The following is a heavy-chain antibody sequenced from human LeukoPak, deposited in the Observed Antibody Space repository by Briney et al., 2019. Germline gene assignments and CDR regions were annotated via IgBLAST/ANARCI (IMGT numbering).Heavy chain of an antibody. J-gene: IGHJ6*01. Sequence: SATFTCKAARFTCTDSAVEWVRLARGQRLEWIGWIVVGSGNTNYAQKFQERVTITRDMSTSTDYMELSSLRSEDTAVYYCAAGYRELSCGGKDVWGRRWTVTVSS. D-gene: IGHD1-26*01. CDR3: AAGYRELSCGGKDV. CDR1: RFTCTDSA. V-gene: IGHV1-58*01. CDR2: IVVGSGNT.